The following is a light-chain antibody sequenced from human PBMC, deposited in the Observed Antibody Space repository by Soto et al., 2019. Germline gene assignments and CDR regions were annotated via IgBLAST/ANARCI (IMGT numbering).Light chain of an antibody. J-gene: IGKJ2*01. Sequence: TQSPSSLSASVGDEVTITGRASEAIGYYLAWFQQKPGRAPKALISYASELESGVPAKFSGTGSATVFTLNIPTLQPDDSATYYCHQYYYFPHTFGPGTRVEI. V-gene: IGKV1-16*02. CDR1: EAIGYY. CDR2: YAS. CDR3: HQYYYFPHT.